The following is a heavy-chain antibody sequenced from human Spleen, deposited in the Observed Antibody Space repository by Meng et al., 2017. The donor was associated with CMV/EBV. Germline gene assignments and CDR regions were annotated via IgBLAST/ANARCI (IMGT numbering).Heavy chain of an antibody. CDR1: GFTFSSYS. D-gene: IGHD1-1*01. V-gene: IGHV3-21*01. CDR3: ARGNNWNGYYYGMDV. CDR2: ISSSSSYI. J-gene: IGHJ6*02. Sequence: GGSLRLSCAASGFTFSSYSMNWVRQAPGKGLEWVSSISSSSSYIYYADSVKGRFTISRDNAKNSLYLQINSLRVEDTAVYYCARGNNWNGYYYGMDVWGQGTTVTVSS.